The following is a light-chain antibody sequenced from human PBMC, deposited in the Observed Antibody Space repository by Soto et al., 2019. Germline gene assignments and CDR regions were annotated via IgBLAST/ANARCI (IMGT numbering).Light chain of an antibody. V-gene: IGKV1-6*01. CDR3: LQDYNYPWT. Sequence: AIQMTQSPSSLSASVGDRVTITCRASQGIRNDLGWFQQKPGKAPKLLIYAASSLQSGVPSRFSGSGSGTDFTLTISSLQTEEFATYYCLQDYNYPWTFGQGTKVDIK. CDR2: AAS. CDR1: QGIRND. J-gene: IGKJ1*01.